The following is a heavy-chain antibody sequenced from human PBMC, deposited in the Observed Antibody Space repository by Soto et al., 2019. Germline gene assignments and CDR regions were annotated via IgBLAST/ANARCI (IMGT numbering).Heavy chain of an antibody. CDR2: IIPIFGTA. D-gene: IGHD4-4*01. CDR1: GGTFSSYA. V-gene: IGHV1-69*13. J-gene: IGHJ6*02. CDR3: AREHSNYADYYYYYGMDV. Sequence: ASVKVSYKASGGTFSSYAISWVRQAPGQGLEWMGGIIPIFGTANYAQKFQGRVTITADESTSTAYMELSSLRSEDTAVYYCAREHSNYADYYYYYGMDVWGQGTTVTVSS.